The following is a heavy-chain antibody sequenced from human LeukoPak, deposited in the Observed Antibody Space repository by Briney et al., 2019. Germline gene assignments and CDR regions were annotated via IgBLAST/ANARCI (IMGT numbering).Heavy chain of an antibody. J-gene: IGHJ4*02. CDR1: GFTFSSYA. V-gene: IGHV3-30*02. D-gene: IGHD3-10*01. Sequence: GGSLRLSCAASGFTFSSYAMHWVRQAPGKGLEWVAIIWYDGSKYYADSVKGRFTISRGNPKNTLYLQMNSLRPEDTAVYYCAKRGETSSWKYIDSWGQGTLVTVSS. CDR3: AKRGETSSWKYIDS. CDR2: IWYDGSK.